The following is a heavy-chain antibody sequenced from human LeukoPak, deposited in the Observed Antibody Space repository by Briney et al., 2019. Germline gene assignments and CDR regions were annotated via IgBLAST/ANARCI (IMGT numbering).Heavy chain of an antibody. CDR2: ISYDGSNK. D-gene: IGHD3-16*02. J-gene: IGHJ4*02. CDR3: AREGSLYDYVWGSYRPFDY. V-gene: IGHV3-30-3*01. Sequence: GRSLRLSCAASGFTFSSYAMHWVRQAPDKGLEWVAVISYDGSNKYYADSVKGRFTISRDNSKNTLYLQMNSLRAEDTAVYYCAREGSLYDYVWGSYRPFDYWGQGTLVTVSS. CDR1: GFTFSSYA.